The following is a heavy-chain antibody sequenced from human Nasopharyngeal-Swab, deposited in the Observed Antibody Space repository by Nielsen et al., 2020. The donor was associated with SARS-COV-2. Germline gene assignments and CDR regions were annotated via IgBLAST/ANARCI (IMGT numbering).Heavy chain of an antibody. J-gene: IGHJ6*03. CDR2: ISSSSSTI. V-gene: IGHV3-48*01. CDR3: AKDEGGYDSSGYYYYYYYYMDV. D-gene: IGHD3-22*01. Sequence: VRQAPGKGLEWVSYISSSSSTIYYADSVKGRFTISRDNSKNTLYLQMNSLRAEDTAVYYCAKDEGGYDSSGYYYYYYYYMDVWGKGTTVTVSS.